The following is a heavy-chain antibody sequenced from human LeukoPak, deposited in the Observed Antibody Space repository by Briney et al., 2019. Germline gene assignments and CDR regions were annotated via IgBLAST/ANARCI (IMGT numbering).Heavy chain of an antibody. V-gene: IGHV3-21*01. CDR2: ISGGSRHI. CDR3: ARGDYYYYGLDV. J-gene: IGHJ6*02. Sequence: GGSLRLSCAASGFTFSDYSMNWVRQAPGQGLEWVSSISGGSRHIYYADSLKGRFTISRDDAKNSLYLQMSSLRAEDTAVYYCARGDYYYYGLDVWGQGTTVIVSS. CDR1: GFTFSDYS.